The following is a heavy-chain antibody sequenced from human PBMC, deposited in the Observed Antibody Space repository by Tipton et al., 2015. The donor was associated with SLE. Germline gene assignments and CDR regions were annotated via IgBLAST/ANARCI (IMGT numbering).Heavy chain of an antibody. J-gene: IGHJ2*01. V-gene: IGHV4-4*07. CDR1: GGPIRFDY. D-gene: IGHD4-17*01. Sequence: TLSLTCTVSGGPIRFDYWSWIRQSAGRGLEWIGRVHSSGESDYNPSLRSRDTMSIDASQNRVSLRLKSVSAADTAVYYCARGSDGEYVRYFDVWGPGTLVTVSS. CDR3: ARGSDGEYVRYFDV. CDR2: VHSSGES.